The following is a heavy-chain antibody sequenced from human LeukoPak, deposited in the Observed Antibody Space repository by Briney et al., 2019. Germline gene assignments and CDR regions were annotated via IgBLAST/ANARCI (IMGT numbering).Heavy chain of an antibody. V-gene: IGHV3-23*01. J-gene: IGHJ4*02. CDR2: ISGNAGST. Sequence: PGGSLRLSCAASGFTFSSYAMSWGRQAPGKGLEWVSLISGNAGSTYYADSVKGRFTISRDITKNTLYLQMNSLKAEDTAVDYCAKDGLQFSEWLPPLGYWGQGTLVTVSS. CDR3: AKDGLQFSEWLPPLGY. CDR1: GFTFSSYA. D-gene: IGHD3-3*01.